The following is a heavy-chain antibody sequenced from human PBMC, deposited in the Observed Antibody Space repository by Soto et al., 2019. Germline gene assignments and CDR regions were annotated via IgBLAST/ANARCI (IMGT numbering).Heavy chain of an antibody. CDR3: ARDRRLVTNPYYYGMDV. Sequence: GGSLRLSCAASGFTFSSYWMHWVRQAPGKGLVWVSRINSDGSSTSYADSVKGRFTISRDNAKNTLYLQMNSLRAEDTAVYYCARDRRLVTNPYYYGMDVWGQGTTVTVSS. CDR1: GFTFSSYW. D-gene: IGHD6-19*01. J-gene: IGHJ6*02. V-gene: IGHV3-74*01. CDR2: INSDGSST.